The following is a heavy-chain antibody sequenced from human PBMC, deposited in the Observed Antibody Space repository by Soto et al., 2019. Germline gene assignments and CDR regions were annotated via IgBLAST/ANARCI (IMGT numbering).Heavy chain of an antibody. Sequence: TLSLTCAVYGGSFSGYYWSWIRQPPGKGLEWIGEINHSGSTNYNPSLKSRVTISVDTSKNQFSLKLSSVTAADTAVYYCARDGAVAGYKYSWFDPWGQGTLVTVYS. V-gene: IGHV4-34*01. D-gene: IGHD6-19*01. J-gene: IGHJ5*02. CDR3: ARDGAVAGYKYSWFDP. CDR1: GGSFSGYY. CDR2: INHSGST.